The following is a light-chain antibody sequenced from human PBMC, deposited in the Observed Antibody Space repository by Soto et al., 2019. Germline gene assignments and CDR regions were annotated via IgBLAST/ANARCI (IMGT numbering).Light chain of an antibody. J-gene: IGLJ2*01. CDR1: SSNIGAGYD. CDR2: GNS. Sequence: QSVLTQPPSVSGAPGQRVTISCTGSSSNIGAGYDVHWYQQLPGTAPKPLIYGNSNRPSGVPDRFSGSKSGTSASLAITGLQAEDEADYYCQSYDSSLSRVFGGGTKVTVL. V-gene: IGLV1-40*01. CDR3: QSYDSSLSRV.